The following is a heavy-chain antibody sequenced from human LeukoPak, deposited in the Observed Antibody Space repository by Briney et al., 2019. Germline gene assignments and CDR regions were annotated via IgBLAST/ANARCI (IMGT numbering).Heavy chain of an antibody. V-gene: IGHV1-2*02. CDR3: AREGAVVVAAVLYYYGMDV. CDR2: INPNSGGT. J-gene: IGHJ6*02. Sequence: GASVKVSCKASGYTFTGYYMHWVRQAPGQGLEWMGWINPNSGGTNYAQKFQGRVTMTRDTSISTAYKELSRLRSDDTAVYYCAREGAVVVAAVLYYYGMDVWGQGTTVTVSS. CDR1: GYTFTGYY. D-gene: IGHD2-15*01.